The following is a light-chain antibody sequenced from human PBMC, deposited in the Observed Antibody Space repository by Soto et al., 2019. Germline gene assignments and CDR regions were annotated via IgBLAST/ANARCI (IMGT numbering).Light chain of an antibody. CDR2: DNT. CDR3: GTWDSSLSTVL. V-gene: IGLV1-51*01. CDR1: SSNIWNNW. J-gene: IGLJ2*01. Sequence: QSVLTPSPSVSAAPGQKVTISCSGSSSNIWNNWVSWYQQVPGTAPRLLIYDNTKRPSGIPDRFSGSKSGTSATLGITGLQTGDEADYYCGTWDSSLSTVLFGGGTKLTVL.